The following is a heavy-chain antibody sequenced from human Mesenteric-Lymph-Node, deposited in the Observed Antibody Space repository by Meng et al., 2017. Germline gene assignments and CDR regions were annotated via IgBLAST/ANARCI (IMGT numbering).Heavy chain of an antibody. D-gene: IGHD4-17*01. CDR3: ASLGDGDYFNYYYGMDV. J-gene: IGHJ6*02. V-gene: IGHV3-48*03. CDR1: GFTFSSYE. Sequence: GESLKISCAASGFTFSSYEMNWVRQAPGKGLEWASYISSSGSTIYYADSVKGRFTISRDNAKNSLYLQMNSLRAEDTAVYYCASLGDGDYFNYYYGMDVWGQGTTVTVSS. CDR2: ISSSGSTI.